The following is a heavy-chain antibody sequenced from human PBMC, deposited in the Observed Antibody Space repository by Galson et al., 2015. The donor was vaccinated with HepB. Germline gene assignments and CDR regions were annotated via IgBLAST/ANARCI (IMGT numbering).Heavy chain of an antibody. CDR2: INADGSDT. CDR3: ARDSGSYPFDY. D-gene: IGHD1-26*01. J-gene: IGHJ4*02. V-gene: IGHV3-74*01. Sequence: SLRLSCAASGFTFDHYWIHWVRQAPGKGLMWVSRINADGSDTGYADSAEGRFTISRDNAKSVLYLQMDSLTVADTAVYYCARDSGSYPFDYWGPGTLVTVSS. CDR1: GFTFDHYW.